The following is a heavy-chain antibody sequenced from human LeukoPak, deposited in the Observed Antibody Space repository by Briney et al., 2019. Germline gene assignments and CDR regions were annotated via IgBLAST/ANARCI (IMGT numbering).Heavy chain of an antibody. Sequence: PGGSLRLSCAASGFTFSSYAMSWVRQAPGKGLEWVSAISGSGGSTHYADSVKGRFTIPRDNSKNTLYLQMNSLRAEDTAVYYCARTIAVAGRPLFDYWGQGTLVTVSS. D-gene: IGHD6-19*01. V-gene: IGHV3-23*01. CDR2: ISGSGGST. J-gene: IGHJ4*02. CDR1: GFTFSSYA. CDR3: ARTIAVAGRPLFDY.